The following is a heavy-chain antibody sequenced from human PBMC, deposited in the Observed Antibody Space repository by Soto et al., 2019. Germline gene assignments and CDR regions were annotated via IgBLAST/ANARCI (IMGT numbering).Heavy chain of an antibody. D-gene: IGHD2-2*01. Sequence: QVQLVQSGAEVKKPGASVRVSCKASGYTFTGYYMHWVRQAPGQGIEWMGWINTNSGGTNYAQKFQGRVTMTRNTSISTAYMELSRLRSDDTSVYYCAKDPNVVVLPAATGGMDVWGQGTTVTVSS. CDR1: GYTFTGYY. V-gene: IGHV1-2*02. CDR3: AKDPNVVVLPAATGGMDV. J-gene: IGHJ6*02. CDR2: INTNSGGT.